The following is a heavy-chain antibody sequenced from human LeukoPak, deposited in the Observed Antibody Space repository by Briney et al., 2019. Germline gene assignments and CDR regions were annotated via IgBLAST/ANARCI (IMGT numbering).Heavy chain of an antibody. CDR1: GYSFSGYY. CDR2: INPSSGGT. J-gene: IGHJ4*01. D-gene: IGHD3-22*01. CDR3: ARDYIDNLDSSGYITFDY. V-gene: IGHV1-2*02. Sequence: AASVKVSCKASGYSFSGYYVHWVRQTPGQGLEWMGWINPSSGGTYYTHNFQGRVTMTGDMSTSTAYTELSRLTSDDTAVYYCARDYIDNLDSSGYITFDYWGQGTLVTVSS.